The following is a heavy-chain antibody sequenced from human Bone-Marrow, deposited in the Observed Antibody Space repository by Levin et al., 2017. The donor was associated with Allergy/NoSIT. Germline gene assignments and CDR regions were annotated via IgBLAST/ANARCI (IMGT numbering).Heavy chain of an antibody. D-gene: IGHD3-3*01. CDR1: GFTFSSYW. CDR2: IKEDGSEK. Sequence: RGSLRLSCAASGFTFSSYWMTWVRQAPGKGLEWVANIKEDGSEKYYVDSVKGRFTISRDNAKNSLYLQMNSLRAEDTAVYYCVRDRRYDFWSGYLINMDVWGQGTTVTVSS. J-gene: IGHJ6*02. V-gene: IGHV3-7*01. CDR3: VRDRRYDFWSGYLINMDV.